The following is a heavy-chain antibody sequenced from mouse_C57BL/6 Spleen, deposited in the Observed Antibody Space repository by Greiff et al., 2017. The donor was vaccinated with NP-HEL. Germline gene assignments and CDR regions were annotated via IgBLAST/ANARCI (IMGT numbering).Heavy chain of an antibody. D-gene: IGHD3-2*02. CDR1: GYTFTSYW. CDR2: IDPSDSYT. J-gene: IGHJ3*01. Sequence: VQLQQPGAELVRPGTSVKLSCKASGYTFTSYWMHWVKQRPGQGLEWIGVIDPSDSYTNYNQKFKGKATLTVDTSSSTAYMQLSSLTSEDSAVYYCAREQLRLLFAYWGQGTLVTVSA. CDR3: AREQLRLLFAY. V-gene: IGHV1-59*01.